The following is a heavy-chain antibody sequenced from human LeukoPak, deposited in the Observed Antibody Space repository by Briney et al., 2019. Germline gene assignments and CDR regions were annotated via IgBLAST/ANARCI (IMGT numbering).Heavy chain of an antibody. CDR3: AKDQDGYSYGYYGN. D-gene: IGHD5-18*01. CDR2: IRYDGSNK. J-gene: IGHJ4*02. Sequence: PGGSLRLSCAASGFTFSSYGMHWVRQAPGKGLEWVAFIRYDGSNKYYADPVKGRFTISRDNSKNTLYLQMNSLRAEDTAVYYCAKDQDGYSYGYYGNWGQGTLVTVSS. V-gene: IGHV3-30*02. CDR1: GFTFSSYG.